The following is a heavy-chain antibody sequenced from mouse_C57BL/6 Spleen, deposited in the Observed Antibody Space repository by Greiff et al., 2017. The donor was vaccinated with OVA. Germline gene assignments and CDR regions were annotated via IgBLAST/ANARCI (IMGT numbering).Heavy chain of an antibody. Sequence: QVQLQQPGAELVRPGSSVKLSCKASGYTFTSYWMDWVKQRPGQGLEWIGNIYPSDSETHYTQTFKDKATLTVDPSSSTAYMQLSSLTSEDYEVYYCARGYYSNYVLYYYAMDYWGQGTSVTVSS. D-gene: IGHD2-5*01. CDR2: IYPSDSET. CDR1: GYTFTSYW. J-gene: IGHJ4*01. CDR3: ARGYYSNYVLYYYAMDY. V-gene: IGHV1-61*01.